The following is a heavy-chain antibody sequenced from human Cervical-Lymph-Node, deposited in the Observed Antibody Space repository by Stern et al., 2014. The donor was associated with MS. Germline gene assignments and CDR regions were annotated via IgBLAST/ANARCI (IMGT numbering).Heavy chain of an antibody. D-gene: IGHD6-19*01. CDR2: INPSGGST. CDR3: AREVAGHRLGMMDV. V-gene: IGHV1-46*01. Sequence: VQLVESGAEVKKPGASVKVSCKASGYTFSSYYMHWVRQTPGQGLELMGMINPSGGSTSYAQKFQGRVTMTRDTSTSTVYMELRSLRSDDTAVYYCAREVAGHRLGMMDVWGQGTTVTVSS. J-gene: IGHJ6*02. CDR1: GYTFSSYY.